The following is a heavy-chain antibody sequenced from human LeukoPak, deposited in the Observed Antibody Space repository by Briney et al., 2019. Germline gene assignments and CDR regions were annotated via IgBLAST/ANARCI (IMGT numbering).Heavy chain of an antibody. J-gene: IGHJ4*02. D-gene: IGHD3-22*01. V-gene: IGHV3-66*01. Sequence: GGSLRLSCAASGFTVSSNYMSWVRQAPGKGLEWVSVIYSGGSTYYADSVKGRFTISRDNSKNTLYLQMNSLRAEDTAVYYCARGILWAWGRLYDSSGYFDYWGQGTLVTVSS. CDR3: ARGILWAWGRLYDSSGYFDY. CDR1: GFTVSSNY. CDR2: IYSGGST.